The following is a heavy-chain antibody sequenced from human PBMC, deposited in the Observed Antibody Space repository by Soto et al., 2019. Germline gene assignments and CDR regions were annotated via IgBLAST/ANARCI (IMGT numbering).Heavy chain of an antibody. CDR2: INPSGGST. V-gene: IGHV1-46*01. D-gene: IGHD2-8*01. CDR3: ARSRLMVYDAFDI. Sequence: GASVKVSCKASGYTFTSYYMHWVRQAPGQGLEWMGVINPSGGSTSYAQKFQGRVTMTRDTSTSTVYMELSSLRSEDTAVYYCARSRLMVYDAFDIWGHGTTVTVS. CDR1: GYTFTSYY. J-gene: IGHJ3*02.